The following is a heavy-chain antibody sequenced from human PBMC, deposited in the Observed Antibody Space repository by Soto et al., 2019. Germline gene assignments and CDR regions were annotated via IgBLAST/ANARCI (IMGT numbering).Heavy chain of an antibody. D-gene: IGHD3-22*01. CDR2: ISGSGGST. CDR3: AKDQWDYYDSSAPGAFDI. J-gene: IGHJ3*02. CDR1: GFTFSSYA. Sequence: PGGSLRLSCAASGFTFSSYAMSWVRQAPGKGLEWVSAISGSGGSTYYADSVKGRFTISRDNSKNTLYLQMNSLRAEDTAVYYCAKDQWDYYDSSAPGAFDIWGQGTMVTVSS. V-gene: IGHV3-23*01.